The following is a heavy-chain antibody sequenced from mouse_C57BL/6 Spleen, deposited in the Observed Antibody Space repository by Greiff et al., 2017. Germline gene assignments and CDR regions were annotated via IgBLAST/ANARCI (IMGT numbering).Heavy chain of an antibody. CDR3: TPNWDWCAY. D-gene: IGHD4-1*01. J-gene: IGHJ3*01. Sequence: VQLQQSGAELVRPGASVKLSCTASGFNIKDYYMHWVKQRPEQGLEWIGRIDPEDGDTEYAPKDQGKATMTADTSSNTAYLQLSSLTSEDTGVYYCTPNWDWCAYWGQGTLVTVSA. V-gene: IGHV14-1*01. CDR2: IDPEDGDT. CDR1: GFNIKDYY.